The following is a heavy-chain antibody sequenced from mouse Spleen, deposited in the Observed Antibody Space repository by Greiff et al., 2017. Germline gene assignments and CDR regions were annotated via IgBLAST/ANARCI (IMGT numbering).Heavy chain of an antibody. CDR2: ISSGGST. CDR1: GFTFSSYA. D-gene: IGHD2-1*01. J-gene: IGHJ1*01. Sequence: EVKLEESGGGLVKPGGSLKLSCAASGFTFSSYAMSWVRQTPEKRLEWVASISSGGSTYYPDSVKGRFTISRDNARNILYLQMSSLRSEDTAMYYCARGGGNPWYFDVWGAGTTVTVSA. V-gene: IGHV5-6-5*01. CDR3: ARGGGNPWYFDV.